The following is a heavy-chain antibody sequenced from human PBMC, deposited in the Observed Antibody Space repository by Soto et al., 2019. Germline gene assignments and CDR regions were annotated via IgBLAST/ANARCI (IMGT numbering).Heavy chain of an antibody. CDR3: VGGPYDFDY. D-gene: IGHD3-10*01. CDR1: GFPFTTYG. V-gene: IGHV3-30*03. J-gene: IGHJ4*02. Sequence: QVLLVESGGGVVQPGRSLRLSCAASGFPFTTYGMHWVREGPGKGLEWVAVISYDGSNTYYADSVKGRFTISRDNSKNTLYLQMNSLRTEDTALYYCVGGPYDFDYRGQGTLVTVSS. CDR2: ISYDGSNT.